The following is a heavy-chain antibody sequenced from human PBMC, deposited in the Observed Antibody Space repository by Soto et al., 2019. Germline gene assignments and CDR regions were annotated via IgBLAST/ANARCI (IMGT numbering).Heavy chain of an antibody. V-gene: IGHV2-5*02. CDR3: AHVWDYGDYGVDGFDY. Sequence: QITLKESGPTLVKPTQTLTLTCTFSGFSLSTSGVGVGWIRQPPGKALEWIALIYWDDDKRYSPSLKSRLTNTQDPSKNQVVRTTTNMDPVDTATYCCAHVWDYGDYGVDGFDYWGQGTLVTVSS. CDR1: GFSLSTSGVG. J-gene: IGHJ4*02. D-gene: IGHD4-17*01. CDR2: IYWDDDK.